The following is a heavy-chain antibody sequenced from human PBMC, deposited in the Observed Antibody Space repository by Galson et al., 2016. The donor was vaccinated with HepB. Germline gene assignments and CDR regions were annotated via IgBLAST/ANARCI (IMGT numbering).Heavy chain of an antibody. J-gene: IGHJ6*03. V-gene: IGHV3-23*01. CDR1: GFTFNNYA. Sequence: SLRLSCAASGFTFNNYAMTWVRQAPGKGLEWVSSIIGSGATTYYADSVKGRLNISRDNSKNMLYLRMNSLRAEDTAVYFCARESGRKYYYYYSMDVWGKGTTVTVSS. CDR3: ARESGRKYYYYYSMDV. CDR2: IIGSGATT.